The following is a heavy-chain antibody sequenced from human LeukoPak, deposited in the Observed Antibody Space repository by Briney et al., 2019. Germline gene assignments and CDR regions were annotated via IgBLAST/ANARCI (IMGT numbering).Heavy chain of an antibody. J-gene: IGHJ3*02. Sequence: ASVKVSCKASGYTFTGYYMHWVRQAPGQGLEWMGRINPNSGGTNYAQKFHGRVTMTRDTSISTAYMELSRLRSDDTAVYYCARDVGVITPNDAFDIWGQGTMVTVSS. D-gene: IGHD3-22*01. V-gene: IGHV1-2*06. CDR2: INPNSGGT. CDR1: GYTFTGYY. CDR3: ARDVGVITPNDAFDI.